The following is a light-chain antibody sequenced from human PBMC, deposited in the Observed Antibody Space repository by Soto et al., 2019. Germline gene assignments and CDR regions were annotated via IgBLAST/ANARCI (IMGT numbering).Light chain of an antibody. CDR3: SSYAGTNNYV. J-gene: IGLJ1*01. V-gene: IGLV2-8*01. CDR2: EVS. CDR1: SSDVGAYHY. Sequence: QSALTQPPSASVSPGQSVTSSCTGTSSDVGAYHYVSWYQQHPGKAPTLIIYEVSQRPSGVPDRFSGSKSGNTASLTVSGLQADDEADYYCSSYAGTNNYVFGTGTKVTVL.